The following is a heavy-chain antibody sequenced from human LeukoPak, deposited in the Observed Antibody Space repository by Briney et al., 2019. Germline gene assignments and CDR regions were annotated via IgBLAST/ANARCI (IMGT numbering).Heavy chain of an antibody. CDR1: GFTFSGYS. CDR3: AKKPYYDFWSGYSPPDY. D-gene: IGHD3-3*01. J-gene: IGHJ4*02. Sequence: GGSLRLSCAASGFTFSGYSMNWVRQAPGKGLEWVSAISGSGGSTYYADSVKGRFTISRDNSKNTLYLQMNSLRAEDTAVYYCAKKPYYDFWSGYSPPDYWGQGTLVTVSS. V-gene: IGHV3-23*01. CDR2: ISGSGGST.